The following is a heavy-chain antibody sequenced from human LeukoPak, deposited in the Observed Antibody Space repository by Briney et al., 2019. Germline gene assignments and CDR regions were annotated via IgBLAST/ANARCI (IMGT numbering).Heavy chain of an antibody. V-gene: IGHV3-21*01. CDR2: ISSSSTYI. CDR1: GFTFSSYS. J-gene: IGHJ4*02. D-gene: IGHD2-8*01. CDR3: ARDPMADFDY. Sequence: GGSLRLSCAASGFTFSSYSMNWVRQAPGKGLEWVSSISSSSTYIYYADSVKGRFTISRDNSKNILFLQMNSLTTEDTAVYYCARDPMADFDYWGEGTLVTVST.